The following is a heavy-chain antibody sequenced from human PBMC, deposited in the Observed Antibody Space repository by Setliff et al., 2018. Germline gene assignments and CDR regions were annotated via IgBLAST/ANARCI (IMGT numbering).Heavy chain of an antibody. Sequence: PGESLKLSCKGSGFSFTDFWIGWVRQMPGKGLEWMGLIYAGDSDTRYNPSFQGRVTMSADKSINTAYLQWSSLKASDTAIYYCARQKSTGSGNNWFDPWGQGTLVTVSS. CDR3: ARQKSTGSGNNWFDP. CDR2: IYAGDSDT. CDR1: GFSFTDFW. D-gene: IGHD3-10*01. V-gene: IGHV5-51*01. J-gene: IGHJ5*02.